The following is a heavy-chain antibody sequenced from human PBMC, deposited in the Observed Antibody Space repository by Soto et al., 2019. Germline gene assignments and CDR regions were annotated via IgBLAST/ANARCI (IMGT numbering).Heavy chain of an antibody. J-gene: IGHJ5*02. CDR1: GGSISSYY. Sequence: QVQLQESGPGLVKPSETLSLTCTVSGGSISSYYWSWIRQPPGKGLEWIGYIYYSGSTNYNPSLKGRVTISVDTSKNQFSLKLSSVTAADTAVYYCARSIRWFDPWGQGTLVTVSS. CDR2: IYYSGST. V-gene: IGHV4-59*01. CDR3: ARSIRWFDP.